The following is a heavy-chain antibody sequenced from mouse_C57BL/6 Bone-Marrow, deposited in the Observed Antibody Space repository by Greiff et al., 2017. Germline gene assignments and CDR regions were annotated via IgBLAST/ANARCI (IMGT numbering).Heavy chain of an antibody. V-gene: IGHV1-69*01. CDR2: IDPSDSYT. CDR3: ARGPYLPAMDY. Sequence: QVQLQQPGAELVMPGASVKLSCKASGYTFTSYWMHWVKQRPGQGLEWIGEIDPSDSYTNYNQKFKGKSTLPVDKASSTAYMQLSSLTSEDSAVYYCARGPYLPAMDYWGQGTSVTVSS. J-gene: IGHJ4*01. CDR1: GYTFTSYW.